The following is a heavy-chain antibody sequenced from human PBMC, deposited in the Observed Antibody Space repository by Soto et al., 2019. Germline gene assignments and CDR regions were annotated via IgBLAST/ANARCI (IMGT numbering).Heavy chain of an antibody. CDR1: GYTFTTYA. J-gene: IGHJ4*02. CDR2: INAGKGNT. D-gene: IGHD2-2*01. V-gene: IGHV1-3*01. CDR3: ARAGDDCSTTTCYVIDY. Sequence: ASVKVSCKASGYTFTTYAIHCVLQSPVRRLEWMAWINAGKGNTKYSQNFQGRVTVTRDTSASTAYMELSSLRSEDTAVYYCARAGDDCSTTTCYVIDYWGQGSLVTVSS.